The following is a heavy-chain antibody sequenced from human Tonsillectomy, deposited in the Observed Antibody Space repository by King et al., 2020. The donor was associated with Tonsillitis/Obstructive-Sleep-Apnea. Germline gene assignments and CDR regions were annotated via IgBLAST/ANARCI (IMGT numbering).Heavy chain of an antibody. D-gene: IGHD5-24*01. CDR1: GFTFSSYS. V-gene: IGHV3-21*01. CDR2: ISSGSSDI. CDR3: ARDRGNRDGYKGYIVDI. J-gene: IGHJ3*02. Sequence: VQLVESGGGLVKPGGSLRLSCAASGFTFSSYSMNWVRQAPGKGLEWVSSISSGSSDIYYADSVKGRLTISRDNAKNSLYLQMNSLRADDTAVYYCARDRGNRDGYKGYIVDIWGQGTMVTVSS.